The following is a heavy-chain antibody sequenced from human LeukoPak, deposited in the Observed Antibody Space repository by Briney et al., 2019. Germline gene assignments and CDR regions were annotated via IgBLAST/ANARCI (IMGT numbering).Heavy chain of an antibody. D-gene: IGHD3-22*01. CDR1: GGTFSSYA. CDR2: IIPIFGTA. Sequence: SVKVSCKASGGTFSSYAISWVRQAPGQGLEWMGGIIPIFGTANYAQKFQGRVTITADESTSTAYMELSSLRSEDTAVYYCASSGYYRHYSDYWGQGTLVTVSS. V-gene: IGHV1-69*01. J-gene: IGHJ4*02. CDR3: ASSGYYRHYSDY.